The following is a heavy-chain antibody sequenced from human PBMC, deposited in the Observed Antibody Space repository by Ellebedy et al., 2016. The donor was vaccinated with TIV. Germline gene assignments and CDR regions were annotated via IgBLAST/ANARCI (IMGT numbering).Heavy chain of an antibody. CDR1: GYTFTSYY. V-gene: IGHV1-46*01. Sequence: AASVKVSCKASGYTFTSYYMHWVRQAPRQGLEWMGIINPSGGSTSYAQKFQGRVTMTRDTSTSTVYMELSSLRSEDTAVYYCARDILTGYYIGVFDYWGQGTLVTVSS. CDR2: INPSGGST. J-gene: IGHJ4*02. D-gene: IGHD3-9*01. CDR3: ARDILTGYYIGVFDY.